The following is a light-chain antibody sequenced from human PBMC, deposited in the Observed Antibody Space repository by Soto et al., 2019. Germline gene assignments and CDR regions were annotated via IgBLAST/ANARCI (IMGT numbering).Light chain of an antibody. CDR1: QVISNG. Sequence: AIQLTQSPSSLSASVGDRVTITCRASQVISNGLGWFQHRPGSAPKLLIYAPSSFQSGVPSRFSGSGSGTEFTLTIISLQPEDFSTYYCLQDSTHPLTFGQGTKLEVK. CDR2: APS. V-gene: IGKV1-6*01. J-gene: IGKJ2*01. CDR3: LQDSTHPLT.